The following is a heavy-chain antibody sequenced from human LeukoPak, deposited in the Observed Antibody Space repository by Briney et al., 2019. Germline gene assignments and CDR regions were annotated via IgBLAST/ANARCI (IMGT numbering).Heavy chain of an antibody. Sequence: SXXXXAXGKGLEWVANIKQDGREKYYVDSVKGRFTISRDDAKNSLYLQINSLRAEDTAVYYCARDAWKDRYFDYWGQGTLVTVSS. J-gene: IGHJ4*02. V-gene: IGHV3-7*01. CDR3: ARDAWKDRYFDY. D-gene: IGHD1-1*01. CDR2: IKQDGREK.